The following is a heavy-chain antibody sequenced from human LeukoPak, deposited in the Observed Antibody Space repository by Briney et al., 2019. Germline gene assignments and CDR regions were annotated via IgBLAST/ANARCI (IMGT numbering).Heavy chain of an antibody. J-gene: IGHJ6*03. CDR1: GFTFSSYG. D-gene: IGHD6-13*01. CDR3: ARDPSSWYYYYMDV. CDR2: ISGSGGST. V-gene: IGHV3-23*01. Sequence: AGGTLRLSCAASGFTFSSYGMSWVRQAPGKWLEWVSAISGSGGSTYYADSVKGRFTISRDNAKNSLYLQMNSLRAEDTAVYYCARDPSSWYYYYMDVWGKGTTVTVSS.